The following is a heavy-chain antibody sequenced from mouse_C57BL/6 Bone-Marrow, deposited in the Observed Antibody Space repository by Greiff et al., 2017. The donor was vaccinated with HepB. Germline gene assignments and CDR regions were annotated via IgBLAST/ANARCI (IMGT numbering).Heavy chain of an antibody. D-gene: IGHD2-13*01. V-gene: IGHV1-64*01. CDR1: GYTFTSYW. Sequence: VQLQQPGAELVKPGASVKLSCKASGYTFTSYWMHWVKQRPGQGLEWIGMIHPNSGSTNYNEKFKSKATLTVDKSSSTAYMQLSSLTSEDSAVYYWERTKEEGEYKEEEREDWGKGTEVTGSS. J-gene: IGHJ4*01. CDR3: ERTKEEGEYKEEERED. CDR2: IHPNSGST.